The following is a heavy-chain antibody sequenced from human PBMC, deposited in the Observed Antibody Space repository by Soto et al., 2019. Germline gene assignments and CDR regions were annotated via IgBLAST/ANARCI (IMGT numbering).Heavy chain of an antibody. V-gene: IGHV3-53*05. D-gene: IGHD2-15*01. CDR1: GFTVSSNY. CDR2: IYSGGST. CDR3: ARDVGYCSRGSCYEGYFDY. Sequence: EVQLVESGGGLIQPGGSLRLSCAASGFTVSSNYMSWVRQAPGKGLEWVSVIYSGGSTYYADSVKGRFTISRDNSKNTLYLQLNSLRAEDTAVYYCARDVGYCSRGSCYEGYFDYWGQGTLVTVSS. J-gene: IGHJ4*02.